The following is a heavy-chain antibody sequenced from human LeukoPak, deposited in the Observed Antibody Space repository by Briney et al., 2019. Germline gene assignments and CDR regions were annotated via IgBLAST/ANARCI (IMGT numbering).Heavy chain of an antibody. CDR1: GFTFSSYG. CDR3: ARHYGDAGISLSY. Sequence: GGSLRLSCAASGFTFSSYGMHWVRQAPGKGLVWVTFIRYDGGNKYYADSVKGRFTISRDNSKNTLYLQMNSLRAEDTAVYYCARHYGDAGISLSYWGQGTLVTVSS. J-gene: IGHJ4*02. CDR2: IRYDGGNK. V-gene: IGHV3-30*02. D-gene: IGHD4-17*01.